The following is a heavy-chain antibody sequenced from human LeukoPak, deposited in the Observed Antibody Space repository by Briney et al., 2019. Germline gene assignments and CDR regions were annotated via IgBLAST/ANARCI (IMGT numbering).Heavy chain of an antibody. Sequence: SETLSLTCAVYGGSFSGYYWSWIRQPPGKGLEWLGEINHSGGTNYNPSLKSRVTISVDTSKNQFSLKLSSVTAADTAVYYCARRQGGFWSGYYPKPEYFDYWGQGTLVTVSS. CDR3: ARRQGGFWSGYYPKPEYFDY. V-gene: IGHV4-34*01. D-gene: IGHD3-3*01. CDR1: GGSFSGYY. CDR2: INHSGGT. J-gene: IGHJ4*02.